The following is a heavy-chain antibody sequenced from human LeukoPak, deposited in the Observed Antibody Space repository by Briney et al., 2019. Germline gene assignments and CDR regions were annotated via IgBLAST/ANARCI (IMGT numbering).Heavy chain of an antibody. J-gene: IGHJ3*02. Sequence: SETLSLTCTVSGYSIYSGYYWGWIRQPPGKGLEWIGSIYHSGSTYHNPSLKSRVTVSVDTSKNQFSLKLNSVTAADTAVYYCAKSNGYGLVDIWGQGTMVTVSS. V-gene: IGHV4-38-2*02. CDR3: AKSNGYGLVDI. D-gene: IGHD3-10*01. CDR2: IYHSGST. CDR1: GYSIYSGYY.